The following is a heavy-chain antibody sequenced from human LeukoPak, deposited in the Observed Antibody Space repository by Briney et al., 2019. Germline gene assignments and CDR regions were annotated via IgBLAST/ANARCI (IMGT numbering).Heavy chain of an antibody. Sequence: SETLSLTCTVSGGSISSYYWSWIRQPPGKGLEGIGYIYYSGSTNYNPSLKSRVTISVDTSKHQFSLKLGSVTAADTAVYYCARVKDMYSSSWGNWFDPWGQGTLVTVSS. J-gene: IGHJ5*02. CDR1: GGSISSYY. CDR2: IYYSGST. D-gene: IGHD6-13*01. V-gene: IGHV4-59*01. CDR3: ARVKDMYSSSWGNWFDP.